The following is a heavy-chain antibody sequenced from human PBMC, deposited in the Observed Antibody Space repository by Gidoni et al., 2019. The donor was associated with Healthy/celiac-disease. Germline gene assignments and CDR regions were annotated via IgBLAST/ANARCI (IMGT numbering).Heavy chain of an antibody. Sequence: EVQLVESGGGLVKPGGSIRLSCAASGFTFSNAWMRWVRQAPGKGLEWVGRMKSKTDGWTTDYAAPVKGRFTISRDDSKNTLYLQMNSLKTEDTAVYYCTTDTVTTSVYYYYYGMDVWGQGTTVTVSS. CDR3: TTDTVTTSVYYYYYGMDV. D-gene: IGHD4-17*01. CDR2: MKSKTDGWTT. V-gene: IGHV3-15*01. CDR1: GFTFSNAW. J-gene: IGHJ6*02.